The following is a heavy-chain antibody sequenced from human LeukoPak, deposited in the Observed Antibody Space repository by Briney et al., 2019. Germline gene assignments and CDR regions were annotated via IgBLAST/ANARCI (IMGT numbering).Heavy chain of an antibody. V-gene: IGHV4-59*01. Sequence: PSETLSLTCTVSGGSISSYYWSWIRQPPGKGLEWIGYIYYSGSTNYNPSLKSRVTISVDTSKNQFSLKLSSVTAADTAVYYCARDRIHGDYGSGHWSDPGGQGPLVTVSS. J-gene: IGHJ5*02. CDR3: ARDRIHGDYGSGHWSDP. CDR1: GGSISSYY. D-gene: IGHD3-10*01. CDR2: IYYSGST.